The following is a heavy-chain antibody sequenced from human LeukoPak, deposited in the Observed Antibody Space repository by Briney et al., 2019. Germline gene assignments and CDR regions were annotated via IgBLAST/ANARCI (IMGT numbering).Heavy chain of an antibody. D-gene: IGHD4-17*01. CDR1: GFTFSSYS. V-gene: IGHV3-23*01. Sequence: GGSLRLSCAASGFTFSSYSMNWVRQAPGKGLEWVSAISGSGGTTYYADSVKGRFTISRDNSKNTLYLQMNSLRAEDTAVYYCASPTVTDAFDIWGQGTMVTVSS. CDR2: ISGSGGTT. CDR3: ASPTVTDAFDI. J-gene: IGHJ3*02.